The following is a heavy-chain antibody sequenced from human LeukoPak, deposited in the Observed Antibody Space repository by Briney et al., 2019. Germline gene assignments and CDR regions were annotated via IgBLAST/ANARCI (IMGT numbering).Heavy chain of an antibody. J-gene: IGHJ4*02. CDR1: GFTFSTYE. V-gene: IGHV3-48*03. CDR3: AREGAYYFDY. D-gene: IGHD1-26*01. CDR2: ISSSGSSI. Sequence: GGSLRLSCAASGFTFSTYEMHWVRQAPGKGLEWVSYISSSGSSIYYADSMKGRFTISRDNAKNSLYLQMNSLRAEDTAVYYCAREGAYYFDYWGQGTLVTVSS.